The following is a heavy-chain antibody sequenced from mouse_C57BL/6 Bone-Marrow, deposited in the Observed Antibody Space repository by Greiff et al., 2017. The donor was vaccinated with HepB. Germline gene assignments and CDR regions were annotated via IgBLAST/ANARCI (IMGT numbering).Heavy chain of an antibody. CDR3: ARSYGGSSPLYAMDY. D-gene: IGHD1-1*01. V-gene: IGHV1-55*01. Sequence: VKLQQPGAELVKPGASVKMSCKASGYTFTSYWITWVKQRPGQGLEWIGDIYPGSGSTNYNEKFKSKATLTVDTSSSTAYMQLSSLTSEASAVYYCARSYGGSSPLYAMDYWGQGTSVTVSS. J-gene: IGHJ4*01. CDR1: GYTFTSYW. CDR2: IYPGSGST.